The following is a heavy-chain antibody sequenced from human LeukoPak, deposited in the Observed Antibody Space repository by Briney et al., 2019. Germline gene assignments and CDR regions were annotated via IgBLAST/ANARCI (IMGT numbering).Heavy chain of an antibody. D-gene: IGHD2-21*01. Sequence: SETLSLTCTVSGGSISSGSYYWSWLRQSAGKGLEWIGRIYTSGSTNYNPSLKSRVTISVDTSKNQFSLKLSSVTAADTAVYYCARDYCGGDCYLDNWFDPWGQGTLVTVSS. J-gene: IGHJ5*02. CDR1: GGSISSGSYY. V-gene: IGHV4-61*02. CDR3: ARDYCGGDCYLDNWFDP. CDR2: IYTSGST.